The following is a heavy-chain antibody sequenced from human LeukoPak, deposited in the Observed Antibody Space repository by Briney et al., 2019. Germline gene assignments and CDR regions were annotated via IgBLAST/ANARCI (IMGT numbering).Heavy chain of an antibody. J-gene: IGHJ4*02. CDR1: GDSVSSNSAA. D-gene: IGHD3-22*01. CDR2: TYYRSKWYN. CDR3: ARGSHDSTWY. Sequence: SQTLSLTCAISGDSVSSNSAAWSWIRQSPSRGLEWLGRTYYRSKWYNDYAVSVRGRITINPDTSKSQFSLHLNSVTPEDTAVYYCARGSHDSTWYWGQGTLVTVSS. V-gene: IGHV6-1*01.